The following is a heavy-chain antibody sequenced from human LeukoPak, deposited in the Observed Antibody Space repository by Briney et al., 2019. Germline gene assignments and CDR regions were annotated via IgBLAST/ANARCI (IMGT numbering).Heavy chain of an antibody. Sequence: SETLSLTCSVSGGSISSSSDYWGWVRQPPGKGLEWIVSIYHSETTYYNPSLKSRVIISVDTSKNQFSLKLNSVTAADTAVYYCGRPNPDSSGYYGSFDPWGQGILVTVSS. CDR3: GRPNPDSSGYYGSFDP. V-gene: IGHV4-39*01. J-gene: IGHJ5*02. CDR2: IYHSETT. CDR1: GGSISSSSDY. D-gene: IGHD3-22*01.